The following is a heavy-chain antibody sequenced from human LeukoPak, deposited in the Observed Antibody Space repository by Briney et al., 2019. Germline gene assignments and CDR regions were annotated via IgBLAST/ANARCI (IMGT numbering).Heavy chain of an antibody. CDR1: GFTFSNAW. Sequence: GGSLRLSCAASGFTFSNAWMSWVRQAPGKGLEWVGRIKSQAEGGTTDHVAPVKGRFTISRDDSKNTLYLQMNSLKTEDTAVYYCSTAGDPYTYGYSVDYWGQGTLVTVSS. D-gene: IGHD5-18*01. V-gene: IGHV3-15*01. J-gene: IGHJ4*02. CDR2: IKSQAEGGTT. CDR3: STAGDPYTYGYSVDY.